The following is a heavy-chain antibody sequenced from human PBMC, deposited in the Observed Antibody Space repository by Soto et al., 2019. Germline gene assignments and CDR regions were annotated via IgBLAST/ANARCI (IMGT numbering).Heavy chain of an antibody. D-gene: IGHD3-10*01. CDR3: ARDPWFGEHTYYYGMDV. J-gene: IGHJ6*02. CDR1: GGSISSYY. CDR2: IYYSGST. V-gene: IGHV4-59*12. Sequence: PSETLSLTCTVSGGSISSYYWSWIRQPPGKGLEWIGYIYYSGSTNYNPSLKSRVTISVDTSKNQFSLKLSSVTAADTAVYYCARDPWFGEHTYYYGMDVWGQGTTVTVSS.